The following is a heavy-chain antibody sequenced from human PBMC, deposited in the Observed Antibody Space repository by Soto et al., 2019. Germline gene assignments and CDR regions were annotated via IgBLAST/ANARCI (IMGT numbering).Heavy chain of an antibody. D-gene: IGHD2-8*01. J-gene: IGHJ6*02. CDR3: ARDRCTTDKCYTHHFDV. Sequence: QVQLVQSGGEVTKPGASVKVSCKSSGYTFTSYGVSWVRQAPGQGLEWLGWISVYTGNTKQAQTFQDRVTLTTEASTSAAYLELRNLRSDETAVYYCARDRCTTDKCYTHHFDVWGQGTTVTVSS. CDR1: GYTFTSYG. CDR2: ISVYTGNT. V-gene: IGHV1-18*04.